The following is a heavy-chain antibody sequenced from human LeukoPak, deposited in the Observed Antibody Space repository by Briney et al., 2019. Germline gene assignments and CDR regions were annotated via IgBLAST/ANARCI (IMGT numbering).Heavy chain of an antibody. Sequence: SQTLSLTCAISGDSVSSNSAAWNWIRQSPSRGLEWLGKTYYASQWSHEYALSVKSRITINPDTSKNQFSLQLNSVTPEDTAVYYCTRGRNSAFDYWGQGTLVTVSS. V-gene: IGHV6-1*01. J-gene: IGHJ4*02. CDR2: TYYASQWSH. CDR3: TRGRNSAFDY. CDR1: GDSVSSNSAA. D-gene: IGHD1-14*01.